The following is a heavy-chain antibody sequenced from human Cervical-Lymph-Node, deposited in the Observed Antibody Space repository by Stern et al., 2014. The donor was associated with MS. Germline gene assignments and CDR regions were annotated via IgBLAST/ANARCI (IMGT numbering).Heavy chain of an antibody. CDR1: GDSISSYTHY. CDR3: AKHACTGAACPFDL. CDR2: VYYSGAT. J-gene: IGHJ4*02. D-gene: IGHD2-8*02. Sequence: QLQLQESGPGLVKPSETLSLTCAVSGDSISSYTHYWAWIRQPPGKGLEWIGSVYYSGATYYTPSLKSPVTISVDTSKNHFPLGLNSVTAADTAVYYCAKHACTGAACPFDLWGQGTLVTVSS. V-gene: IGHV4-39*01.